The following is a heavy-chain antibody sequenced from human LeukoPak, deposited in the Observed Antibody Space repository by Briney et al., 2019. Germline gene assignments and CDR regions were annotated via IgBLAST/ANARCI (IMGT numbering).Heavy chain of an antibody. D-gene: IGHD5-18*01. CDR2: INPNSGAT. CDR1: GFTVTGYY. J-gene: IGHJ4*02. CDR3: TRGGPEGSGYSYGSHDY. Sequence: ASVKVSCKASGFTVTGYYMHWVRQAPGQGLEWMGWINPNSGATNYAQKFQGRVTMTRDTSISTVYMELSRLRSDDTAVYYCTRGGPEGSGYSYGSHDYWGQGTLVTVSS. V-gene: IGHV1-2*02.